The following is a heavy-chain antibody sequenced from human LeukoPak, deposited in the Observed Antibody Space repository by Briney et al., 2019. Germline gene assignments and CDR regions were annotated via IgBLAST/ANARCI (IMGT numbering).Heavy chain of an antibody. D-gene: IGHD6-19*01. J-gene: IGHJ5*02. CDR3: ARGGRKAVAGTPNWFDP. V-gene: IGHV3-48*01. CDR2: ISSSSTI. Sequence: PGGSLRLSCAASGFTFSSYSMNWVRQAPGKGLEWVSYISSSSTIYYADSVKGRFTISRDNAKNSLYLQMNSLRAEDTAVYYCARGGRKAVAGTPNWFDPWGQGTLVTVSS. CDR1: GFTFSSYS.